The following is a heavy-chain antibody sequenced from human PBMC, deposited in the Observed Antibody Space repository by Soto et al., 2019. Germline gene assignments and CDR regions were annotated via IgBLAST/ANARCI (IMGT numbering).Heavy chain of an antibody. Sequence: GGSLRFSCAASGFTFSNAWMSWVRQAPGKGLEWVGRIKSKTDGGTTDYAAPVKGRFTISRDDSKNTLYLQMNSLKTEDTAVYYCTTQKTMIVVVYYFDYWGQGTLVTVSS. D-gene: IGHD3-22*01. CDR2: IKSKTDGGTT. CDR3: TTQKTMIVVVYYFDY. V-gene: IGHV3-15*01. J-gene: IGHJ4*02. CDR1: GFTFSNAW.